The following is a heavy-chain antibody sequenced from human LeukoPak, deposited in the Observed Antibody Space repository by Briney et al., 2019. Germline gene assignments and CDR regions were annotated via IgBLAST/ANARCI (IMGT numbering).Heavy chain of an antibody. Sequence: SETLSLTCTVSGGSISSYYWSWIRQPPGKGLEWIGYIYYSGSTNYNPSLKSRVTISVDTSKNQFSLKLSSVTAADTAVYYCARELSDILTGYFDYWGQGTLVTVSS. V-gene: IGHV4-59*01. CDR3: ARELSDILTGYFDY. J-gene: IGHJ4*02. D-gene: IGHD3-9*01. CDR1: GGSISSYY. CDR2: IYYSGST.